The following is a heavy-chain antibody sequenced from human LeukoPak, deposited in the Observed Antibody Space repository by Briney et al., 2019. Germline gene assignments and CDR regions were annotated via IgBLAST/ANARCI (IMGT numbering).Heavy chain of an antibody. CDR1: GGSISSGDYY. CDR2: IYYSGST. J-gene: IGHJ2*01. D-gene: IGHD1-26*01. Sequence: PSQTLSLTCTVSGGSISSGDYYWSWIRQPPGKGLEWIGYIYYSGSTNYNPSLKSRVTISVDTSKNQFSLKLRSVTAADTAVYYCARGYSGSYLANSNWYFDLWGRGTLVTVSS. CDR3: ARGYSGSYLANSNWYFDL. V-gene: IGHV4-61*08.